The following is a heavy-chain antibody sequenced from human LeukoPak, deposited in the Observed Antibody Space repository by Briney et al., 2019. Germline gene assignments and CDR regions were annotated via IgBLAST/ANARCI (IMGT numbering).Heavy chain of an antibody. CDR1: GGSISSGGYS. CDR3: ARYCSSTSCYQLGFDP. Sequence: SETLSLTCAVSGGSISSGGYSWSWIRQPPGKGLEWIGYIYHSGSTYYNPSLKSRVTISADRSKNQFSLKLSSVTAADTAVYYCARYCSSTSCYQLGFDPWGQGTLVTVSS. V-gene: IGHV4-30-2*01. J-gene: IGHJ5*02. CDR2: IYHSGST. D-gene: IGHD2-2*01.